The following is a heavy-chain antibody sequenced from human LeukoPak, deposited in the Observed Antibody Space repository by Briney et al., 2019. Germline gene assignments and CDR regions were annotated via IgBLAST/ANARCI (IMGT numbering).Heavy chain of an antibody. D-gene: IGHD3-10*01. V-gene: IGHV3-74*01. CDR1: GFTFSSHW. J-gene: IGHJ4*02. CDR2: INGDGTYT. Sequence: GGSLRLSCAASGFTFSSHWMHWVRQAPGKGLVWVSRINGDGTYTSYADSVKGRFTISRDNAQNTLYLQMNSLRAEDTAVYYCASDRVLGSGSLDNWGQGTLVTVSS. CDR3: ASDRVLGSGSLDN.